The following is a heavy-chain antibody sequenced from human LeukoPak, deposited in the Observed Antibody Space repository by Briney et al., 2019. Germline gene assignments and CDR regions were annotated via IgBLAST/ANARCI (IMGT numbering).Heavy chain of an antibody. Sequence: PGGSLRLSCAASGFNFNTYEMNWVRQAPGKGLEWVSVIYSGGTTYYADSVKGRFTISRDNSKNTIYLQMNSLRAEDTAVYYCARDYYDSSGYYYGYFQHWGQGTLVTVSS. CDR1: GFNFNTYE. CDR2: IYSGGTT. D-gene: IGHD3-22*01. J-gene: IGHJ1*01. CDR3: ARDYYDSSGYYYGYFQH. V-gene: IGHV3-53*01.